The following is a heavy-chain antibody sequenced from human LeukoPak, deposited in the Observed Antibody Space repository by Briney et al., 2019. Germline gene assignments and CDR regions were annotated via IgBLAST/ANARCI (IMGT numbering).Heavy chain of an antibody. V-gene: IGHV4-30-4*01. J-gene: IGHJ4*02. Sequence: SETLSLTCTVSGGSISSGDYYWSWVRQPPGKGLEWIGYIYYSGSTFYSPSLKSRVTISVDTSKNQFSLKLSSVTAADTAVYYCASFYQAYYFDYWGQGTLVTVSS. CDR3: ASFYQAYYFDY. D-gene: IGHD2-21*01. CDR1: GGSISSGDYY. CDR2: IYYSGST.